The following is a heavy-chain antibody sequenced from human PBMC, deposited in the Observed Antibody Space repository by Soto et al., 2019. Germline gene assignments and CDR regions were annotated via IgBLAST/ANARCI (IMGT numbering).Heavy chain of an antibody. CDR1: GFTFDDYA. CDR2: ISWNSGSI. D-gene: IGHD5-12*01. V-gene: IGHV3-9*01. J-gene: IGHJ4*02. CDR3: AKGTGRGYSGYDSTDY. Sequence: EVQLVESGGGLVQPGRSLRLSCAASGFTFDDYAMHWVRQAPGKGLEWVSGISWNSGSIGYADSVKGRFTISRDNAKNYLYLQMNSLRAEDPALYYCAKGTGRGYSGYDSTDYWGQGSLVTVSS.